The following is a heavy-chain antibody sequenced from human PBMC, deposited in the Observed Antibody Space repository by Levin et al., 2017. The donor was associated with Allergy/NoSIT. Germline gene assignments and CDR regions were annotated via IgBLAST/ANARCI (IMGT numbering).Heavy chain of an antibody. CDR3: ATDGYSGYVPFDY. CDR2: ISGSGGST. V-gene: IGHV3-23*01. D-gene: IGHD5-12*01. J-gene: IGHJ4*02. CDR1: GFTFSSYA. Sequence: GGSLRLSCAASGFTFSSYAMSWVRQAPGKGLEWVSAISGSGGSTYYADSVKGRFTISRDNSKNTLYLQMNSLRAEDTAVYYCATDGYSGYVPFDYWGQGTLVTVSS.